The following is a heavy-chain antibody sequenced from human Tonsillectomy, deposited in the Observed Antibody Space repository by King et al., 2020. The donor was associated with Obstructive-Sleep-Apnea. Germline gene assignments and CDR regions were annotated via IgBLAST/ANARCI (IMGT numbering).Heavy chain of an antibody. V-gene: IGHV4-38-2*02. CDR2: IYHTGNT. Sequence: QLQESGPGLVKPSETLSLTCTVSGYSISSGYCWGWIRQSPGKGLEWLGSIYHTGNTYNNPSLKSRVTMSVDTSMNQFSLKLSSVTAADTAVYYCARGRTIISQDYWGQGTLVTVSS. J-gene: IGHJ4*02. D-gene: IGHD3-22*01. CDR3: ARGRTIISQDY. CDR1: GYSISSGYC.